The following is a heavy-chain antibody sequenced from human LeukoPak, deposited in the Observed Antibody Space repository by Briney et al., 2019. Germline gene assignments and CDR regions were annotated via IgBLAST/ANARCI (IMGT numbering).Heavy chain of an antibody. CDR3: ARRLLGYCSGGSCYSGYFQH. CDR2: INHSGST. V-gene: IGHV4-34*01. J-gene: IGHJ1*01. CDR1: GGSFSGYY. D-gene: IGHD2-15*01. Sequence: SETLSLTCAVYGGSFSGYYWSWIRQPPGKGLEWIGEINHSGSTNYNPSLKGRVTISVDTSKNQFSLKLSSVTAADTAMYYCARRLLGYCSGGSCYSGYFQHWGQGTLVTVSS.